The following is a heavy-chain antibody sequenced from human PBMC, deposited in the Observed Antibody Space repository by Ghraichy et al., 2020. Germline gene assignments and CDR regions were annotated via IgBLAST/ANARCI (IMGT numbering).Heavy chain of an antibody. Sequence: GESLNISCAASGFTFISYSMNWVRQAPGKGLQWVSSISTSSSYIYYADSVKGRFTISRDNTKNSLYLQMNSLRAEDTARYYCARDPGYCSGGRCFGDAFDTWGQGTMVTVSS. V-gene: IGHV3-21*01. J-gene: IGHJ3*02. CDR3: ARDPGYCSGGRCFGDAFDT. D-gene: IGHD6-19*01. CDR2: ISTSSSYI. CDR1: GFTFISYS.